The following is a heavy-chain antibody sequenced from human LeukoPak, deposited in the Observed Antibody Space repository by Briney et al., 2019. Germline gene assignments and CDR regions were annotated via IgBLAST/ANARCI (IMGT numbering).Heavy chain of an antibody. J-gene: IGHJ6*03. Sequence: GASVKVSCKASGYTFTGYYMHWVRQAPGQGLEWMGWINPNSGGTNYAQKFQGRVTMTRDTSTSTAYMELSRLRSDDTAVYYCARVRAAAGSYYYYMDVWGKGTTVTVSS. V-gene: IGHV1-2*02. CDR2: INPNSGGT. D-gene: IGHD6-13*01. CDR3: ARVRAAAGSYYYYMDV. CDR1: GYTFTGYY.